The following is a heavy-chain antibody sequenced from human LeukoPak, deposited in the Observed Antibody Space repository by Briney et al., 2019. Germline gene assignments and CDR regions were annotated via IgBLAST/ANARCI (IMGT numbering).Heavy chain of an antibody. Sequence: GAPVKVSCKDSGYTFTSYAMHWVRQAPGQRLEWMGWINAGNGNTKYSQKFQGRVTITRDTSASTAYMELSSLRSEDTAVYYCARDSSGSPNAFDIWGQGTMVTASS. D-gene: IGHD2-15*01. CDR1: GYTFTSYA. V-gene: IGHV1-3*01. CDR2: INAGNGNT. J-gene: IGHJ3*02. CDR3: ARDSSGSPNAFDI.